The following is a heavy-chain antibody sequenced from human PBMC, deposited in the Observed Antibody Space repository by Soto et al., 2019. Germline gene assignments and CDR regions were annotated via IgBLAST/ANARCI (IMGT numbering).Heavy chain of an antibody. Sequence: PSETLSLTCSVSGDSITSHDYYWGWIRRPPGKGLEWIGTISHTGETFYNPPLDSRLTMSLDASTNQFSLRLTSVTAADAAVYFCVRQIRGPIPRFGSSTPPTSWGKGPQVTVSS. D-gene: IGHD3-16*01. CDR3: VRQIRGPIPRFGSSTPPTS. CDR2: ISHTGET. J-gene: IGHJ4*02. V-gene: IGHV4-39*01. CDR1: GDSITSHDYY.